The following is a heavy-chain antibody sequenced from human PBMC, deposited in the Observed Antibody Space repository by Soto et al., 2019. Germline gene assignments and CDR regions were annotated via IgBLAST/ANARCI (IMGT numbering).Heavy chain of an antibody. CDR3: ARDGPYYYASRMDV. CDR1: AIPVSSNY. CDR2: LHSGGDT. Sequence: EVQLVESGGGLVQPGGSLRLSCAASAIPVSSNYMTWVRQAPGKGLEWVSVLHSGGDTYYANSVKGRFTISRHDSTNTLFLQMNSLTPEDTAVYYCARDGPYYYASRMDVWGQGTTVTVSS. D-gene: IGHD3-10*01. V-gene: IGHV3-53*04. J-gene: IGHJ6*02.